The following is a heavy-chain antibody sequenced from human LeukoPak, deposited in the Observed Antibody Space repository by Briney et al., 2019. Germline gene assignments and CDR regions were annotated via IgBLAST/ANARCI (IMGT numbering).Heavy chain of an antibody. J-gene: IGHJ5*02. V-gene: IGHV3-48*03. Sequence: GGSLRLSCAASGFTFSSYEMNWVRQAPGKGLEWVSYISSSGSTIYYADSVKGRFTISRDNAKNSLYLQMNSLRAEDTAVYYCAREKYYYDSGGYYRWFDPWGQGTLVTVSS. CDR1: GFTFSSYE. CDR3: AREKYYYDSGGYYRWFDP. CDR2: ISSSGSTI. D-gene: IGHD3-22*01.